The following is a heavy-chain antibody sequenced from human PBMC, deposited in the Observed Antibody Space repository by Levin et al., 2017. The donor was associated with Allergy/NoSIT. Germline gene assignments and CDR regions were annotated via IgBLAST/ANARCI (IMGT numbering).Heavy chain of an antibody. CDR3: TTWEVAVRIDDAFDI. CDR1: GFTFSNAW. Sequence: GGSLRLSCAASGFTFSNAWMSWVRQAPGKGLEWVGRIKSKTDGGTTDYAAPVKGRFIISRDDSKNTLYLHMNSLNTEDTAVYYCTTWEVAVRIDDAFDIWGQGTMVTVSS. V-gene: IGHV3-15*01. D-gene: IGHD6-19*01. J-gene: IGHJ3*02. CDR2: IKSKTDGGTT.